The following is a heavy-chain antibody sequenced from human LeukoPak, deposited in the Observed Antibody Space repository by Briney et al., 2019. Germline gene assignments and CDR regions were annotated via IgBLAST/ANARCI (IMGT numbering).Heavy chain of an antibody. Sequence: GESLRLSCSGSGFTFSTYAMRWVRQAPGKGLEWVSAISTSGSTIYYADSVKGRFTISRDNSRNTVYLQMNSLRAEDTAVYYCARMSSGYEDYWVQGTLVTVSS. CDR1: GFTFSTYA. V-gene: IGHV3-23*01. CDR3: ARMSSGYEDY. D-gene: IGHD3-22*01. J-gene: IGHJ4*02. CDR2: ISTSGSTI.